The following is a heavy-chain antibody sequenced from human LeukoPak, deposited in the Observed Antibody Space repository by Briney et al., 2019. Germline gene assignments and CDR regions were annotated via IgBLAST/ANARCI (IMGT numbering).Heavy chain of an antibody. D-gene: IGHD2-15*01. V-gene: IGHV4-31*03. CDR1: GGSISSGGHY. CDR3: AASGRRLSLDY. J-gene: IGHJ4*02. Sequence: TPSETLSLTCTVSGGSISSGGHYWSWIRQHPGKGLEWIGYIYYSGSTYYNPSLKSRVTISVDTSKNQFSLKLSSVTAADTAVYYCAASGRRLSLDYWGQGTLVTVSS. CDR2: IYYSGST.